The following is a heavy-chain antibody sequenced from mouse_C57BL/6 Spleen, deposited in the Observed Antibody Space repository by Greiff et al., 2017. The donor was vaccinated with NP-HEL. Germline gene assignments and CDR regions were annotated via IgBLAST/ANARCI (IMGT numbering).Heavy chain of an antibody. Sequence: VQLQQSGTVLARPGASVKMSCKTSGYTFTSYWMHWVKQRPGQGLEWIGAIYPGNSDTSYNQKFKGKAKLTAVTSASTAYMELSSLTNEDSAVYYCTRSDDGYYEGAMDYWGQGTSVTVSS. CDR2: IYPGNSDT. J-gene: IGHJ4*01. D-gene: IGHD2-3*01. CDR1: GYTFTSYW. V-gene: IGHV1-5*01. CDR3: TRSDDGYYEGAMDY.